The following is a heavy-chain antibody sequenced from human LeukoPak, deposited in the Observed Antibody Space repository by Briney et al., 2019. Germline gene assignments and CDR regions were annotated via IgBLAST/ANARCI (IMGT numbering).Heavy chain of an antibody. Sequence: GGSLRLSCAASGFTFSSYSMNWVRQAPGKGLEWISSISSSSSYIYYADSVKGRFTISRDNAKNSLYRQMNSLRAEDTAVYYCAGISIHDAFDIWGQGTMVTVSS. V-gene: IGHV3-21*01. CDR2: ISSSSSYI. CDR1: GFTFSSYS. CDR3: AGISIHDAFDI. J-gene: IGHJ3*02. D-gene: IGHD2-15*01.